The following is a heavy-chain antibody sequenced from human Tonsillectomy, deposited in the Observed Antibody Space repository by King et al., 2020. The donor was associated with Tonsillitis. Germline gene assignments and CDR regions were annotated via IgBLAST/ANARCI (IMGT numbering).Heavy chain of an antibody. Sequence: HVQLVESGGGLVKPGGSLRLSCAASGFTFSDYYMSWIRQAPGKGLEWVAYISSSSSDTNYADSVKGRFTISRDTAKNSLYLQMNSLRAEDTAVYFCARVVYKGRGSAYYMDVWGKGTTVTVSS. CDR2: ISSSSSDT. V-gene: IGHV3-11*05. D-gene: IGHD1-14*01. J-gene: IGHJ6*03. CDR3: ARVVYKGRGSAYYMDV. CDR1: GFTFSDYY.